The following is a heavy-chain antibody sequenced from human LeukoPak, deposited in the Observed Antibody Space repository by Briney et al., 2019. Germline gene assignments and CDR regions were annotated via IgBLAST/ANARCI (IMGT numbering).Heavy chain of an antibody. J-gene: IGHJ4*02. CDR3: ARDPYYYDSSGYYYDY. CDR1: DGSFSGYY. Sequence: PSETLSLTCAVYDGSFSGYYWSWIRQPPGKGLEWIGEINHSGSTNYNPSLKSRVTISVDTSKNQFSLKLSSVTAADTAVYYCARDPYYYDSSGYYYDYWGQGTLVTVSS. CDR2: INHSGST. D-gene: IGHD3-22*01. V-gene: IGHV4-34*01.